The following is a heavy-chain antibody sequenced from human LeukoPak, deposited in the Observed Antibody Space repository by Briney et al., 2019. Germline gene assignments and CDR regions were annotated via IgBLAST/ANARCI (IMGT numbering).Heavy chain of an antibody. J-gene: IGHJ4*02. V-gene: IGHV1-69*13. Sequence: SVKVSCKASGGTFSSYAISWVRQAPGQGLEWMGGIIPIFGTANYAQKFQGRVTITADESTSTAYMELSSLRSEDTAVHYCASGALSELGELSSTPFDYWGQGTLVTVSS. CDR1: GGTFSSYA. CDR3: ASGALSELGELSSTPFDY. CDR2: IIPIFGTA. D-gene: IGHD3-16*02.